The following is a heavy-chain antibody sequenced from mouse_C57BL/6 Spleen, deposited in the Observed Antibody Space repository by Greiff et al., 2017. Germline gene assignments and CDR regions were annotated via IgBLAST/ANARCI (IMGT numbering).Heavy chain of an antibody. V-gene: IGHV1-59*01. D-gene: IGHD2-5*01. CDR1: GYTFTSYW. CDR3: ARGSNYDWYFEV. CDR2: IDPSDSYT. Sequence: QVQLQQPGAELVRPGTSVKLSCKASGYTFTSYWMHWVKQRPGQGLEWIGVIDPSDSYTNYNQKFKGKATLTVDTSSSTAYMQLSSLTSEDSAVYYCARGSNYDWYFEVWGTGTTVTVSS. J-gene: IGHJ1*03.